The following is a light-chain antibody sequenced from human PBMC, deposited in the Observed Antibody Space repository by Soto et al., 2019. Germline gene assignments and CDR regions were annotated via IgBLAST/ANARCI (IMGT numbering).Light chain of an antibody. CDR3: QQYNNWPST. Sequence: EIVMTQSPAALSVSPGERATLSCRASQSVSSNLAWYQQNPGQAPRLLIYGASTRATGIPARFSGSGSGTDFTLTISSLQSEDFAVYYCQQYNNWPSTFGQGTRLEIK. V-gene: IGKV3-15*01. CDR1: QSVSSN. CDR2: GAS. J-gene: IGKJ5*01.